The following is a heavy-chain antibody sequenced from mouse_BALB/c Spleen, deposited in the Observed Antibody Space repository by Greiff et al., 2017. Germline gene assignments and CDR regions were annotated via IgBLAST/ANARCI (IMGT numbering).Heavy chain of an antibody. CDR3: ARFPYYYCSSPLYYYAMDY. V-gene: IGHV1-9*01. CDR1: GYTFSSYW. D-gene: IGHD1-1*01. J-gene: IGHJ4*01. Sequence: QVQLKQSGAELMKPGASVKISCKATGYTFSSYWIEWVKQRPGHGLEWIGEILPGSGSTNYNEKFKGKATFTADTSSNTAYMQLSSLTSEDSAVYYCARFPYYYCSSPLYYYAMDYWGQGTSVTVSS. CDR2: ILPGSGST.